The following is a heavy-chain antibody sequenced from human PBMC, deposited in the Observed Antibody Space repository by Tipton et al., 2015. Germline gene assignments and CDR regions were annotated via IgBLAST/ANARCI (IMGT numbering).Heavy chain of an antibody. J-gene: IGHJ6*02. V-gene: IGHV1-18*01. CDR3: ARDGGIALFLIRYYYFGMDV. D-gene: IGHD6-13*01. CDR1: GYTFTNYG. Sequence: QLVQSGAEVKKPGASVKVSCKASGYTFTNYGFSWVRQAPGQGLGWMGWISAHNGNTNYAQKFQGRVTMTTDTSTSTAHMELRSLRPGDSAVYYCARDGGIALFLIRYYYFGMDVWGQGTAVTVSS. CDR2: ISAHNGNT.